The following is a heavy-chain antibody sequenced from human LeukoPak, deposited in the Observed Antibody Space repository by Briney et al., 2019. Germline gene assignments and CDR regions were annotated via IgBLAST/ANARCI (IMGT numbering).Heavy chain of an antibody. CDR1: GGTFSSYA. J-gene: IGHJ4*02. D-gene: IGHD5-24*01. CDR3: ARGGWLQGQYYFDY. Sequence: GSSVKVSCKASGGTFSSYAISWVRQAPGQGLEWMGGIIPIFGTANYAQKFQGRVTITADESTSTAYMEPSSLRSEDTAVYYCARGGWLQGQYYFDYWGQGTLVTVSS. CDR2: IIPIFGTA. V-gene: IGHV1-69*01.